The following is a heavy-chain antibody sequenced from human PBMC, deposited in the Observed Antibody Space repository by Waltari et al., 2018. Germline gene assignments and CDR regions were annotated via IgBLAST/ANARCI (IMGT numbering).Heavy chain of an antibody. CDR3: AKKNDEVFDRNGLVYDAFDM. CDR1: GFTIDAYA. D-gene: IGHD1-1*01. J-gene: IGHJ3*02. CDR2: INWNSGSI. V-gene: IGHV3-9*01. Sequence: EVQLVESGGDLVQPGRSLRLSWSASGFTIDAYAMPWFRQVPGKGLEWVAGINWNSGSIGYGESVKGRFTISRDNDRNSLYLQMSSLTTEDTAVYYCAKKNDEVFDRNGLVYDAFDMWGQGTMVTVSS.